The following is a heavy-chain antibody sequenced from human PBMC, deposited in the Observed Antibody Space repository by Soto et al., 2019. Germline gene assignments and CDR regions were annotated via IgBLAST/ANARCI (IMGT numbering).Heavy chain of an antibody. V-gene: IGHV4-31*02. CDR1: GGSLKSGGYY. D-gene: IGHD2-2*01. Sequence: QVQLQESGPGLVKPSQTLSLTCTVSGGSLKSGGYYWSWIRQHPGRGLEWIGYIYYTGRTYYNPSLASRVTFSVDTSTNQFSLKLSSVTAADTAVYYCARDVTSNHNCFDLLGHGTLVTVSS. CDR2: IYYTGRT. J-gene: IGHJ5*02. CDR3: ARDVTSNHNCFDL.